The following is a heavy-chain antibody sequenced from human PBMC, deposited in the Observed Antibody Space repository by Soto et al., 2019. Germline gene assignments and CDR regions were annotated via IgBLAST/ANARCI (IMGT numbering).Heavy chain of an antibody. CDR2: VDPRTGTSGTS. Sequence: QVQLVQSGAEVKSPGTSVTLSCQTSGYTFAHYYIHWVRQAPGQDLEYMGIVDPRTGTSGTSTSPQSVQGRLSITSDASTSTVYMELNNLRYEDMATYYCARLSRITFIVDWGQGTLVTVSS. CDR3: ARLSRITFIVD. J-gene: IGHJ4*02. CDR1: GYTFAHYY. V-gene: IGHV1-46*04. D-gene: IGHD3-16*02.